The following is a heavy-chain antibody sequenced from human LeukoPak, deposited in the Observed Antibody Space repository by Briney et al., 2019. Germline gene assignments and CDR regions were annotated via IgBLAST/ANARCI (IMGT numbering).Heavy chain of an antibody. D-gene: IGHD1-26*01. V-gene: IGHV3-30*14. CDR1: GFTFSSYA. CDR3: AMINRKWEPDSSYYYMDV. J-gene: IGHJ6*03. Sequence: GGSLRLSCAASGFTFSSYAMHWVRQAPGKGLEWVAVISYDGSNKYYADSVKGRFTISRDNSKNTLYLQINSLRAEDTAVYYCAMINRKWEPDSSYYYMDVWGKGTTVTISS. CDR2: ISYDGSNK.